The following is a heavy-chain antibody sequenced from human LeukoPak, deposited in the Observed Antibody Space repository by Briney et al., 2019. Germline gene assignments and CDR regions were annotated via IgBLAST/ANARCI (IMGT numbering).Heavy chain of an antibody. D-gene: IGHD6-13*01. CDR3: ARGYSSSWYGHFDY. CDR1: GFTFSSYA. CDR2: ISYDGSNK. Sequence: GGSLRLSCAASGFTFSSYAMHWVRQAPGKGLEWVAVISYDGSNKYYADSVKGRFTISRDNSKNTLYLQMNSLRAEDTAVYYCARGYSSSWYGHFDYWGQGTLVTVFS. J-gene: IGHJ4*02. V-gene: IGHV3-30-3*01.